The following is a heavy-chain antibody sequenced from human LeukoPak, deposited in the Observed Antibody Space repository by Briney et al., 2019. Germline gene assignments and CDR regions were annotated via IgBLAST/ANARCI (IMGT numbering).Heavy chain of an antibody. CDR1: AFTFSNYA. CDR2: ISGSGGSA. Sequence: GGSLRLSCAASAFTFSNYAITWVRQVPGQGLEWVSAISGSGGSAYYSGSVRGRFTISRDNDENTLFLEMNSLRVDDTAVYYCARGSYCTGTSCYIGDFFHYMDVWGQGTTVTVSS. V-gene: IGHV3-23*01. CDR3: ARGSYCTGTSCYIGDFFHYMDV. D-gene: IGHD2-2*02. J-gene: IGHJ6*03.